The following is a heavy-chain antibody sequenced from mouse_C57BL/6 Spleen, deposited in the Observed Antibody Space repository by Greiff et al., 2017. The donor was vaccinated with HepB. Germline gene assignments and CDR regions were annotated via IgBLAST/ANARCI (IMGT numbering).Heavy chain of an antibody. CDR3: ARDGGYGSSYYFDY. Sequence: QVQLQQSGPELVKPGASVKISCKASGYAFSSSWMNWVKQRPGKGLEWIGRIYPGDGDTNYNGKFKGKATLTADKSSSTAYMQLSSLTSEDSAVYFCARDGGYGSSYYFDYWGQGTTLTVSS. J-gene: IGHJ2*01. D-gene: IGHD1-1*01. CDR2: IYPGDGDT. V-gene: IGHV1-82*01. CDR1: GYAFSSSW.